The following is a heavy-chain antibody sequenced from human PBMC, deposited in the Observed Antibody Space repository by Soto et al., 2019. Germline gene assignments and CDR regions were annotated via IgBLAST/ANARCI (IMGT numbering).Heavy chain of an antibody. J-gene: IGHJ5*02. CDR3: SGFFGYGYGRLDP. CDR1: GGSFNEYY. D-gene: IGHD5-12*01. V-gene: IGHV4-34*01. CDR2: INHSGST. Sequence: QVQLQQWGAGLLQTSETLSLTCAVYGGSFNEYYWSWIRQPPGKGLEWIGEINHSGSTNYNASLKSRVTISVDKTKNQFSLKLKSLTAASTAMYYCSGFFGYGYGRLDPGGQGTKVTVPP.